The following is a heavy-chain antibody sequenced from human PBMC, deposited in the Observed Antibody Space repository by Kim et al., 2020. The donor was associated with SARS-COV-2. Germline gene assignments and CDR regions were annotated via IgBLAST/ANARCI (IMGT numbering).Heavy chain of an antibody. J-gene: IGHJ3*02. D-gene: IGHD3-3*01. Sequence: ASVKVSCKASGYTFTSYAMNWVRQAPGQGLEWMGWINTNTGNPTYAQGFTGRFVFSLDTSVSTAYLQISSLKAEDTAVYYCARPSAGVDFWSAIRALEVGAFDIWGQGTMVTVSS. CDR2: INTNTGNP. CDR1: GYTFTSYA. V-gene: IGHV7-4-1*02. CDR3: ARPSAGVDFWSAIRALEVGAFDI.